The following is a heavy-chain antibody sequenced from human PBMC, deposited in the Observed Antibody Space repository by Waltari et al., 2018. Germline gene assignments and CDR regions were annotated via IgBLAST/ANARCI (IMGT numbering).Heavy chain of an antibody. J-gene: IGHJ3*02. CDR3: AKDRRYISSWSTVFDI. Sequence: EVQLLESGGGLVQPGGSLRLSCAASGFTIRSYAMNWVRQAPGKGLEWVSGISGSGGGTYYADSVKGRFTISRDNSKNTLYLQMNSLRAGDTAVYYCAKDRRYISSWSTVFDIWGQGTMVTVSS. D-gene: IGHD6-13*01. CDR2: ISGSGGGT. V-gene: IGHV3-23*01. CDR1: GFTIRSYA.